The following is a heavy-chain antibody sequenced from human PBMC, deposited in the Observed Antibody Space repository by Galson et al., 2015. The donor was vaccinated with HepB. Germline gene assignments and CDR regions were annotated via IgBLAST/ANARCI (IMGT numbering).Heavy chain of an antibody. CDR3: ARDLHLGELSLFH. V-gene: IGHV3-33*01. CDR2: IWYDGSNK. J-gene: IGHJ4*02. Sequence: SLRLSCAASGFTFSSYGMHWVRQAPGKGLEWVAVIWYDGSNKYYADSVKGRFTISRDNSKNTLYLQMNSLRAGDTAVYYCARDLHLGELSLFHWGQGTLLTVSS. CDR1: GFTFSSYG. D-gene: IGHD3-16*02.